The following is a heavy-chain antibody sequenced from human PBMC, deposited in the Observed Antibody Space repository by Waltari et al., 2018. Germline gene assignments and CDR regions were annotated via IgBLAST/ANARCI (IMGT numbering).Heavy chain of an antibody. CDR1: GYTFTDYY. J-gene: IGHJ4*02. CDR3: ATARYCSGGSCYSLDY. Sequence: EVQLVQSGAEVKKPGATVKISCKASGYTFTDYYMHWVQQAPGKGLEWMGRVDPEDGETIYAEKFQGRVTITADTSTDTAYMELSSMRSEDTAVYYCATARYCSGGSCYSLDYWGQGTLVTVSS. D-gene: IGHD2-15*01. V-gene: IGHV1-69-2*01. CDR2: VDPEDGET.